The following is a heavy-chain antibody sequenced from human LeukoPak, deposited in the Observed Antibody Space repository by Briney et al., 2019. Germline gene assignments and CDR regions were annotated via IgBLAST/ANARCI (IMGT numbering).Heavy chain of an antibody. V-gene: IGHV1-69*01. Sequence: SVKVSCKASGGTFSSYAISWVRQAPEQGLEWMGGIIPIFGTANYAQKFQGRVTITADESTSTAYMELSSLRSEDTAVYYCARGRIAARLRYNWFDPWGQGTLVTVSS. J-gene: IGHJ5*02. CDR1: GGTFSSYA. D-gene: IGHD6-6*01. CDR3: ARGRIAARLRYNWFDP. CDR2: IIPIFGTA.